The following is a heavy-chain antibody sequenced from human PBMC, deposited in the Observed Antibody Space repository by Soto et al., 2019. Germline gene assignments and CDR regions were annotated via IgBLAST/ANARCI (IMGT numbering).Heavy chain of an antibody. CDR2: INPSDSYT. CDR3: ARVVGDNLCYNYYGFNV. D-gene: IGHD1-26*01. V-gene: IGHV5-10-1*01. CDR1: GYNFTSYW. J-gene: IGHJ6*02. Sequence: GESLKISCKGSGYNFTSYWITWLRQMPGKGLEWMGRINPSDSYTNYSPSLQGHVTISADKSINTAYLQWSSLKASDTAMYYCARVVGDNLCYNYYGFNVWGQGTTVTVSS.